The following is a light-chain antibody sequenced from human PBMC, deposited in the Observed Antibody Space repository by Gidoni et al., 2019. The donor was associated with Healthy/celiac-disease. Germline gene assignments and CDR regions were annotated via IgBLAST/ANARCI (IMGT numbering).Light chain of an antibody. J-gene: IGKJ2*01. CDR2: GAS. V-gene: IGKV3-15*01. CDR3: QQYNTWYT. CDR1: QSVSSN. Sequence: EIVMTQSPATLSVSPGERATLSCRASQSVSSNLAWYQQKPGKAPRLLIYGASTRATGIPARFSGSGSGTEFTLTISSLQSEDFAVYYCQQYNTWYTFGQGTKLEIK.